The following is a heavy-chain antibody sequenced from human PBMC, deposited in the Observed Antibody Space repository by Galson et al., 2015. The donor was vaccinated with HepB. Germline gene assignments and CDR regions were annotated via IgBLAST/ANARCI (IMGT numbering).Heavy chain of an antibody. Sequence: SVKVSCKASGYTFTSYYMHWVRQAPGQGLEWMGIINPSGGSTNYAQKFQGRVTITADKSTSTAYMELNSLRAEDTAVYYCAKLRLPKDRAGVDYWGQGTLVTVSS. D-gene: IGHD5-12*01. J-gene: IGHJ4*02. CDR3: AKLRLPKDRAGVDY. CDR2: INPSGGST. CDR1: GYTFTSYY. V-gene: IGHV1-46*01.